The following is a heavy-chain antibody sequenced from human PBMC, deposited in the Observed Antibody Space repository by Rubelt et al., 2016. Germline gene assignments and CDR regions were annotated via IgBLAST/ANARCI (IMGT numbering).Heavy chain of an antibody. CDR3: ARGGYGGNQYYYYYMDV. D-gene: IGHD4-23*01. CDR1: GGSISSYY. V-gene: IGHV4-59*01. Sequence: QVQLQESGPGLVKPSETLSLTCTVSGGSISSYYWSWIRQPPGKGLEWIGYIYYSGSTNYNPSLKSRVTISVDTSKNQFSLKLSSVTAADTAVYYCARGGYGGNQYYYYYMDVWGKGTTVTVSS. J-gene: IGHJ6*03. CDR2: IYYSGST.